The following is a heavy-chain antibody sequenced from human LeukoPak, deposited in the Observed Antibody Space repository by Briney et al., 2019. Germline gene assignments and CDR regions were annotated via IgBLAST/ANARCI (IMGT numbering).Heavy chain of an antibody. V-gene: IGHV1-69*13. CDR1: GGTFKTID. Sequence: SVTVSCNASGGTFKTIDISWVRQHPGQGLEWMGGVIPIFGPPNYAQNFQGRVTITADESTSTAYMELSSLRSEDTGLYYCASARTVTGPTYYWGQGTLVTVSS. CDR2: VIPIFGPP. J-gene: IGHJ4*02. CDR3: ASARTVTGPTYY. D-gene: IGHD3-9*01.